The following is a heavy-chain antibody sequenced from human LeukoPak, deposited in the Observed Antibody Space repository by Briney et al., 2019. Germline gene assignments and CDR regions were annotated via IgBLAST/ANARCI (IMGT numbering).Heavy chain of an antibody. CDR1: GYTFTGYY. Sequence: ASVRVSCKASGYTFTGYYMHWVRQAPGQGREWRGWINPNSGDTHYAQKFQGRVTMTRDTSISTAYMELSRLRSDDTAVYYCAREEYCSGGSCALDYWGQGTLVTVSS. CDR3: AREEYCSGGSCALDY. J-gene: IGHJ4*02. D-gene: IGHD2-15*01. V-gene: IGHV1-2*02. CDR2: INPNSGDT.